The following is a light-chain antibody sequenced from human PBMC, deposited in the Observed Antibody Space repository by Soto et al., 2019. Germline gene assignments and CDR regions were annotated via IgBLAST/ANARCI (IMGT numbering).Light chain of an antibody. CDR2: NNN. Sequence: QSVLTQPPSASGTPGQRVTISCSGYSSNIGGNTVNWYQQLPGTAPKLLIYNNNQRPSGVPDRFSGSKSGTSASLALSGLQSEDEADYYCATWDDRLNGIVFGGGTKLTVL. V-gene: IGLV1-44*01. CDR3: ATWDDRLNGIV. CDR1: SSNIGGNT. J-gene: IGLJ2*01.